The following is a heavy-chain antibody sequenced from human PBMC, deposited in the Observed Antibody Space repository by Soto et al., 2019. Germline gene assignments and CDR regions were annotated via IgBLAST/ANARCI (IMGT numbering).Heavy chain of an antibody. CDR3: ARVAAMATYGMDV. D-gene: IGHD5-18*01. J-gene: IGHJ6*02. CDR2: IIPIFGTA. V-gene: IGHV1-69*13. Sequence: ASVKVSCKASGGTFSSSSISWVRQAPGQGLEWMGGIIPIFGTANYTQKFQGRVTITADESTSTAYMGLSSLRSEDTVVYYCARVAAMATYGMDVWGQGTTVTVSS. CDR1: GGTFSSSS.